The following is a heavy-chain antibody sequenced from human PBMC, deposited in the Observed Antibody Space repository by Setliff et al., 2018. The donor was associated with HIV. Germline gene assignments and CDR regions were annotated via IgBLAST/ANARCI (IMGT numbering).Heavy chain of an antibody. J-gene: IGHJ4*01. CDR1: GESFSAYF. Sequence: SETLSLTCAVYGESFSAYFWSWIRQPPGKGLEWIGEINHSESTNYNPSLKSRVTVSVDTSKKQFSLRLSSVSAADTALYYCARGGGITWRSYSFDYWGHGTLVTVSS. CDR2: INHSEST. CDR3: ARGGGITWRSYSFDY. V-gene: IGHV4-34*01. D-gene: IGHD3-10*01.